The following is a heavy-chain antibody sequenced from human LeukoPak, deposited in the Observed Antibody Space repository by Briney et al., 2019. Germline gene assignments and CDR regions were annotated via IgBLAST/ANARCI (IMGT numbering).Heavy chain of an antibody. J-gene: IGHJ4*02. D-gene: IGHD3-3*01. CDR2: IIPIFGTA. V-gene: IGHV1-69*05. CDR1: GGTFSSYA. Sequence: SVKVSCKASGGTFSSYAISWVLQAPGQGLEWMGRIIPIFGTANYAQKFQGRVTITTDESTSTAYMELSSLRSEDTAVYYCARVGDFWSGYYGADWGQGTLVTVSS. CDR3: ARVGDFWSGYYGAD.